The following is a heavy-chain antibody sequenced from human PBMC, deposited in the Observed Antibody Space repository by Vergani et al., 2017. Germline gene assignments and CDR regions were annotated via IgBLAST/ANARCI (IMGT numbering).Heavy chain of an antibody. CDR3: ARDLPRWELLMGYFDY. Sequence: EVQLVESGGGLVQPGGSLRLSCAASGFTFSSYSMNWVRQAPGKGLEWVSYISSSSSTIYYADSVKGRFTISRDNAKNSLYLQMNSLRDEDTAVYYCARDLPRWELLMGYFDYWGQGTLVTVSS. J-gene: IGHJ4*02. CDR1: GFTFSSYS. V-gene: IGHV3-48*02. CDR2: ISSSSSTI. D-gene: IGHD1-26*01.